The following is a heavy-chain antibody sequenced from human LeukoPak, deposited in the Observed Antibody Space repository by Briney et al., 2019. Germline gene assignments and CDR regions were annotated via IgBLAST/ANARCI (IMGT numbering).Heavy chain of an antibody. D-gene: IGHD2-2*01. V-gene: IGHV1-8*03. CDR1: GYTFTSYG. Sequence: ASVKVSCKASGYTFTSYGINWVRQATGQGLEWMGWMNPNSGNTGYAQKFQGRVTITRNTSISTAYMELSSLRSEDTAVYYCAGGLRSTSCYLGSCYYYYYMDVWGKGTTVTVSS. CDR3: AGGLRSTSCYLGSCYYYYYMDV. CDR2: MNPNSGNT. J-gene: IGHJ6*03.